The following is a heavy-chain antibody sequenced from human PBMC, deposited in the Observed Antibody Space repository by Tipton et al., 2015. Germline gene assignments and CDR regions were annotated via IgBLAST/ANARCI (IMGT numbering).Heavy chain of an antibody. Sequence: TLSLTCTVSGDSITSSSYYWAWIRQPPGKGLQWIGSLFYNGRTYHNPSLQTRVTISVDTSKNQFSLKLSSVTAADTAVYYCATRDGYCSRSSCLPGGWFDPWGQGTLVTVSS. CDR2: LFYNGRT. CDR3: ATRDGYCSRSSCLPGGWFDP. V-gene: IGHV4-39*01. CDR1: GDSITSSSYY. J-gene: IGHJ5*02. D-gene: IGHD2-2*01.